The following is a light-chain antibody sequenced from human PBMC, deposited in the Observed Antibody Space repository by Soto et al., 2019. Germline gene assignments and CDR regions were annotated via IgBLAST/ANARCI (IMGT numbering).Light chain of an antibody. J-gene: IGKJ1*01. CDR1: QTVNSR. Sequence: EIVLTLSPATLSSYPGERATLSCRASQTVNSRLAWYQHKPGQAPRLLIYHTSNRATGIPARFSGSGSGTDFTLTISSLEPEDFAVYYCHQRQSWPRTFGQGTKVDIK. V-gene: IGKV3-11*01. CDR2: HTS. CDR3: HQRQSWPRT.